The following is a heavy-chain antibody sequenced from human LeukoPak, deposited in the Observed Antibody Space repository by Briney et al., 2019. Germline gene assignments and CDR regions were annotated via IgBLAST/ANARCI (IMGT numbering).Heavy chain of an antibody. V-gene: IGHV3-21*01. Sequence: MSGGSLRLSCAASGFIFSSFNMNWVRQAPGKGLEWVSSITGTGIYIYYADSVKGRFTISRDNSKNTLYLQMNSLRAEDTAVYYCAKDVWDYYDSSGYYVWGQGTLVTVSS. J-gene: IGHJ4*02. CDR2: ITGTGIYI. CDR3: AKDVWDYYDSSGYYV. CDR1: GFIFSSFN. D-gene: IGHD3-22*01.